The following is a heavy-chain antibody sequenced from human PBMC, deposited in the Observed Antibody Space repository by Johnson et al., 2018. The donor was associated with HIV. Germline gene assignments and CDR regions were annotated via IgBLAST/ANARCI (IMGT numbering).Heavy chain of an antibody. CDR2: VNSDGYST. CDR3: VGLMNRESTDAFDI. J-gene: IGHJ3*02. D-gene: IGHD5/OR15-5a*01. CDR1: GFTLSDYW. Sequence: MLLVESGGGLVQPGGSLRLSCAAYGFTLSDYWMHWVRQGTGKGLAWVARVNSDGYSTSYAGSVKGRFTISRDNAKNTLFLEMNSLRAEDTAVYYCVGLMNRESTDAFDIWGQGTMVTVSS. V-gene: IGHV3-74*02.